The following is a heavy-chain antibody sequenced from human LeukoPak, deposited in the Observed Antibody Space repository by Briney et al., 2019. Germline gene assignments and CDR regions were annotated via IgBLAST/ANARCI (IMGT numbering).Heavy chain of an antibody. CDR1: GYIFTNYY. D-gene: IGHD3-10*01. CDR2: INAGNGNT. CDR3: ARWGGYYGSGHYYGMDV. J-gene: IGHJ6*02. V-gene: IGHV1-3*01. Sequence: ASVKVSCKASGYIFTNYYVHWVRQAPGQRLEWMGWINAGNGNTKYSQKFQGRVTITRDTSASTAYMELSSLRSEDTAVYYCARWGGYYGSGHYYGMDVWGQGTTVTVSS.